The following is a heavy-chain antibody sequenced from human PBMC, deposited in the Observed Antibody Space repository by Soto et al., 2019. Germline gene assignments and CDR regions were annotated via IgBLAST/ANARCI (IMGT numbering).Heavy chain of an antibody. CDR1: GGSISSGDYY. CDR2: IYYSGST. CDR3: ARWGYCSSTSCYTKDYYYYGMDV. Sequence: QVQLQESGPGLVKPSQTLSLTCTVSGGSISSGDYYWSWTRQPPGKGLEWIGYIYYSGSTYYNPSLKSRVTLSVDTSKNPFSLKLSSVTAADTAVYYCARWGYCSSTSCYTKDYYYYGMDVWGQGTTVTVSS. J-gene: IGHJ6*02. D-gene: IGHD2-2*02. V-gene: IGHV4-30-4*01.